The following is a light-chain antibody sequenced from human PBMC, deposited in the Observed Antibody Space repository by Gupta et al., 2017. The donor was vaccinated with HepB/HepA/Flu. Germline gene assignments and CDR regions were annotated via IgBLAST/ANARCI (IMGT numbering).Light chain of an antibody. J-gene: IGKJ4*01. CDR3: QEDITPMVT. V-gene: IGKV4-1*01. CDR2: WAS. Sequence: DIVMTQSPDSLAVSLGERATINCKSSQRSSDSFNEKSYLAWYQQKPGQPPKLLFYWASIRESGVPDRFSCSGSGTDFTLTISSLQAEDVAIYYCQEDITPMVTFGGGTKVEIK. CDR1: QRSSDSFNEKSY.